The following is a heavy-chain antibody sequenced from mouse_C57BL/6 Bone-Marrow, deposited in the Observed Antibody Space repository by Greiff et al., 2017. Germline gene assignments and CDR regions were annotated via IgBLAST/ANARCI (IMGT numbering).Heavy chain of an antibody. CDR3: TRIAY. CDR2: IEPENCDT. V-gene: IGHV14-4*01. Sequence: EVQLQESGAELVRPGASVKLSCTASGFNIKDDYMHWVKQRPEQGLEWIGWIEPENCDTEYASKFQGKATITVDPSSNTAYLQLSSLTSEDTAVYYCTRIAYWGQGTLVTVSA. J-gene: IGHJ3*01. CDR1: GFNIKDDY.